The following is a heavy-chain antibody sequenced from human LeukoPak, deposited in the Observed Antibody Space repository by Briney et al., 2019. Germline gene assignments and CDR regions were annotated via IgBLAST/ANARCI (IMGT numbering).Heavy chain of an antibody. Sequence: TGGSLRLSCAASGFTFSNYWMNWVRQTPGKGLEWVANIRQDGSEKYYVDSVMGRFTISRDNATNPLYLQMNSLRADDTAVYYCARDFTVVRGVIIRPYFFDHWGQGTPVTVSA. CDR3: ARDFTVVRGVIIRPYFFDH. V-gene: IGHV3-7*04. CDR1: GFTFSNYW. J-gene: IGHJ4*02. D-gene: IGHD3-10*01. CDR2: IRQDGSEK.